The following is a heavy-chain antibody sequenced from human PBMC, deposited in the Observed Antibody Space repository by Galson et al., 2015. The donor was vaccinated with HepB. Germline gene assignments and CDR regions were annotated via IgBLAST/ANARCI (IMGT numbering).Heavy chain of an antibody. CDR3: ARVEGLELLSLYYYGMDV. V-gene: IGHV1-18*04. CDR1: GYTFTSYG. D-gene: IGHD1-7*01. CDR2: ISAYNGNT. J-gene: IGHJ6*02. Sequence: SVKVSCKASGYTFTSYGISWVRQAPGQGLEWMGWISAYNGNTNYAQKLQGRVTMTTDTSTSTAYMELRSLRSDDTAVYYCARVEGLELLSLYYYGMDVWGQGNPGHRLL.